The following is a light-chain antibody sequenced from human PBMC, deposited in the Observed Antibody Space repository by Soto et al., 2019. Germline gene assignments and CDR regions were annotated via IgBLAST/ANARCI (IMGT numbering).Light chain of an antibody. Sequence: QSVLTQPPSASGTPGQRLTISCSGSSSNIGSKTVNWYQQLPGTAPKLLIYSNYQRPSGVPDRFSGSKSGPSASLAISGLQSEDEADYYCSAWDASLNGYVFGTGTKLTVL. CDR2: SNY. J-gene: IGLJ1*01. CDR1: SSNIGSKT. CDR3: SAWDASLNGYV. V-gene: IGLV1-44*01.